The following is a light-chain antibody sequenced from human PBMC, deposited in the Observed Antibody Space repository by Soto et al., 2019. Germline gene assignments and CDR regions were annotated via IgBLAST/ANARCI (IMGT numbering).Light chain of an antibody. CDR1: SSNIVSGYD. Sequence: QSVLTHPPSVSGAPVQMRTISCPGISSNIVSGYDVHWYQLLPGTAPKLLIYGNSNRPSGVPDRFSGSKSGTSASLAITVLQSDDKADYAYQSYDSSRNGPYASGPGTKVTVL. CDR2: GNS. V-gene: IGLV1-40*01. J-gene: IGLJ1*01. CDR3: QSYDSSRNGPYA.